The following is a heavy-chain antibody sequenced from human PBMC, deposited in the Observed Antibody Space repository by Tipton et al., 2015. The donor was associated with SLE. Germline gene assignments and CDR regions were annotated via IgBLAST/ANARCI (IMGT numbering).Heavy chain of an antibody. CDR1: GGSINSGDW. CDR3: ARDRVGYCRGGTCYAYYLES. D-gene: IGHD2-15*01. Sequence: TLSLTCAVSGGSINSGDWWTWVRQPPGKGLEWIGEIYHSGTTNYNPSLKSRVTIAVDKSKNQFSLNLRSVTAADTAVYYCARDRVGYCRGGTCYAYYLESWGQGTLVTVSS. CDR2: IYHSGTT. J-gene: IGHJ4*02. V-gene: IGHV4-4*02.